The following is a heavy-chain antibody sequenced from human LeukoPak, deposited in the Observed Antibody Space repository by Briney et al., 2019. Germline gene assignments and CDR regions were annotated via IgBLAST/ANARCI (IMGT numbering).Heavy chain of an antibody. CDR1: GGSFSGYY. V-gene: IGHV4-34*01. CDR3: ARRLSNY. D-gene: IGHD6-6*01. J-gene: IGHJ4*02. Sequence: SETLPPTCAVYGGSFSGYYWSWIRQPPGKGLEWIGEINHSGSTNYNPSLKSRVTISVDTSKNQFSLKLSSVTAADTAVYYCARRLSNYWGQGTLVTVSS. CDR2: INHSGST.